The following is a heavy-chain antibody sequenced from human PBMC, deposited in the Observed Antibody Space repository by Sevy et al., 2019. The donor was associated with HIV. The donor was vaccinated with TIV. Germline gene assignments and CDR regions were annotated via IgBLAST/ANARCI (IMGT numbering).Heavy chain of an antibody. J-gene: IGHJ3*02. CDR1: GGSINSDH. CDR3: ARRNDFDI. CDR2: VYYTGGT. V-gene: IGHV4-59*08. Sequence: SETLSLTCTVSGGSINSDHWNWIRQPPGKGLEWFGYVYYTGGTNSNPSLKNRVTISVDRTKNQFSLKLTSVTAADTAVYYCARRNDFDIWGQGTMVTVSS.